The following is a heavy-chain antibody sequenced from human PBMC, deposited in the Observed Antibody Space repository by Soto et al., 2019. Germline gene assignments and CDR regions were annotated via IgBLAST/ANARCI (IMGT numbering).Heavy chain of an antibody. CDR2: ITGSGGRT. Sequence: EVQLLESGGGLVQPGGSLRLSCAASGFTFATYTMSWVRQTPGKGLEWVSAITGSGGRTYYADSVKGRFTISRDNSKNRLYLQMNSLVAVDTPVYYGAKISASTIRVGFDYWGQGTLFTVSS. D-gene: IGHD5-12*01. CDR1: GFTFATYT. V-gene: IGHV3-23*01. J-gene: IGHJ4*02. CDR3: AKISASTIRVGFDY.